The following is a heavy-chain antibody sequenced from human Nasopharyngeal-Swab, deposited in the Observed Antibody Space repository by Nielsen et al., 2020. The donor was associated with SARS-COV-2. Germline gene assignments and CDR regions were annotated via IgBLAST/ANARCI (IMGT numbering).Heavy chain of an antibody. CDR1: GGSISSSSYY. V-gene: IGHV4-39*07. J-gene: IGHJ4*02. CDR3: ARGGYSSGWVVY. Sequence: SETLSLTCTVSGGSISSSSYYWGWIRQPPGKGLEWIGSIYYSGSTYYNPSLKSRVTISVDTSKNQFSLKLSSVTAADTAVYYCARGGYSSGWVVYGGQGTLVTVSS. CDR2: IYYSGST. D-gene: IGHD6-19*01.